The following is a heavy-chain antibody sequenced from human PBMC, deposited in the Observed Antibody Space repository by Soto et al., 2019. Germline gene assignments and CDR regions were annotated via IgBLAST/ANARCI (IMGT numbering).Heavy chain of an antibody. CDR1: GFTFSSYA. D-gene: IGHD5-18*01. CDR3: AKDLAGYSYGFYYYYGMDV. V-gene: IGHV3-23*01. J-gene: IGHJ6*02. Sequence: RLSCAASGFTFSSYAMSWVRPAPGEGLGWVSAISGSGGSTYYADSVKGRFTISRDNSKNTLYLQMNSLRAEDTAVYYCAKDLAGYSYGFYYYYGMDVWGQGTTVTVSS. CDR2: ISGSGGST.